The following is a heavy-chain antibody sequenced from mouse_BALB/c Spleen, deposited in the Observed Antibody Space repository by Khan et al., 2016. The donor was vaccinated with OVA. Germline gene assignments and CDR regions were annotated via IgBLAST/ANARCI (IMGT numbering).Heavy chain of an antibody. Sequence: QVQLQQSGAELVRPGTSVKMSCKAAGYTFTNYWIGWVKQRPGHGLEWIGDIYPGGGYTNYNEKFKGKATMTAATSSSTAYMQGSSRTSEESANYYCARRVAALATWDYFDYWGQGTTLTVSS. CDR1: GYTFTNYW. CDR3: ARRVAALATWDYFDY. V-gene: IGHV1-63*02. J-gene: IGHJ2*01. CDR2: IYPGGGYT. D-gene: IGHD3-1*01.